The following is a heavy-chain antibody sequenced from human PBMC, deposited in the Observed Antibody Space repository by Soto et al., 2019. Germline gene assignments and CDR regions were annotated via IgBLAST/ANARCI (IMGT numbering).Heavy chain of an antibody. Sequence: QVQLVQSGAEVKKPGSSVKVSCKASGGTFSSYTISWVRQAPGQGLEWMGRIIPILGIANYAQKFQGRVTITADKAPSTAYMELSSLRSEDTAVYYCARDIVVVVAATPSWFDPWGQGTLVTVSS. CDR2: IIPILGIA. CDR1: GGTFSSYT. V-gene: IGHV1-69*08. CDR3: ARDIVVVVAATPSWFDP. J-gene: IGHJ5*02. D-gene: IGHD2-15*01.